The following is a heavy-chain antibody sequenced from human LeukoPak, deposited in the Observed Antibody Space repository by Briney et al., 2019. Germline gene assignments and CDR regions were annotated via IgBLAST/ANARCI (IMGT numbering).Heavy chain of an antibody. J-gene: IGHJ3*02. CDR3: ARDRVLLWFGELLPDAFDI. V-gene: IGHV4-30-2*01. Sequence: SETLSLTCTVSGGSITSGDNFWNWIRQPPGKGLEWIGYIWHSRNTYYNPSLKSRVTISVDRSRNQFSLSLSSVTAADTAVYYCARDRVLLWFGELLPDAFDIWGQGTMVTVSS. D-gene: IGHD3-10*01. CDR2: IWHSRNT. CDR1: GGSITSGDNF.